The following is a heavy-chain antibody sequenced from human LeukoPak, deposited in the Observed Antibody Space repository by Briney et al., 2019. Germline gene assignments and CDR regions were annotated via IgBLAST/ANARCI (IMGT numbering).Heavy chain of an antibody. CDR1: GYTFTSYG. V-gene: IGHV1-18*01. Sequence: ASVKVSCKASGYTFTSYGISWVRQAPGQGLEWMGWISAYNGNTDYAQKLQGRVTMTTDTSTSTAYMELRSLRSDDTAVYYCARAIPSGYSGYDYFDYWGQGTLVTVSS. CDR2: ISAYNGNT. CDR3: ARAIPSGYSGYDYFDY. J-gene: IGHJ4*02. D-gene: IGHD5-12*01.